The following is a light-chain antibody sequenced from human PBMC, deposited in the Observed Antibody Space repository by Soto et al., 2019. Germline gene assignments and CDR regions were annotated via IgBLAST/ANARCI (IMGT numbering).Light chain of an antibody. V-gene: IGKV1-39*01. Sequence: DIQMTQSPSSLSASVGDRVTITCRASQSISSYLNWHQQKPGKAPKLLMYGATSLQSGVPSRFSGSGSGTDFTLTISSLQSEDSAVYYCQQYNSWLWTFGQGTKVEIK. CDR3: QQYNSWLWT. CDR1: QSISSY. J-gene: IGKJ1*01. CDR2: GAT.